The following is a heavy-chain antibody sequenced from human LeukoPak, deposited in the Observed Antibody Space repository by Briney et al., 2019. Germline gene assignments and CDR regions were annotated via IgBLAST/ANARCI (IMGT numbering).Heavy chain of an antibody. CDR2: IYTNGRT. J-gene: IGHJ4*02. V-gene: IGHV4-4*07. D-gene: IGHD1-26*01. Sequence: SETLSLTCTVSIDSISSHYWGWIRQPAGKGLEWIGRIYTNGRTNYNPSLRSRLTMSVDTSKNLFSLKLTSVTAADTAVYYCVKYSGSYGSDYFDYWGQGTLVTVSS. CDR3: VKYSGSYGSDYFDY. CDR1: IDSISSHY.